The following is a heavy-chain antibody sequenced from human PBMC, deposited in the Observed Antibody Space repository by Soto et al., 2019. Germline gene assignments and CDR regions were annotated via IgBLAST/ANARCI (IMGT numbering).Heavy chain of an antibody. CDR3: VRGDYRDY. V-gene: IGHV3-21*01. CDR2: TGRSGSDM. Sequence: EVQLVESGGGLVKPGGSLRLSCVASEFPFSTSTMNWVRQAPGKGLEWVSSTGRSGSDMYYADSVRGRFTISRDNAKNALYLHMNSLRAEDMAVYYCVRGDYRDYWGQGTLVIVSS. CDR1: EFPFSTST. J-gene: IGHJ4*02. D-gene: IGHD3-16*01.